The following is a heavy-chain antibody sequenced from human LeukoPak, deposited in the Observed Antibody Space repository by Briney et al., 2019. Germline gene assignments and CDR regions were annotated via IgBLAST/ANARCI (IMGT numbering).Heavy chain of an antibody. CDR2: ISSSGGNA. V-gene: IGHV3-23*01. CDR3: ADYGSGSYCFDY. D-gene: IGHD3-10*01. Sequence: GGSLRLSCAASGFTLSSYAMTWVRQAPGKGLEWVSAISSSGGNAYYADSVKGRFTISRDNSKNTLYLQMNSLRAEDTAVYYCADYGSGSYCFDYWGQGTLVTVSS. J-gene: IGHJ4*02. CDR1: GFTLSSYA.